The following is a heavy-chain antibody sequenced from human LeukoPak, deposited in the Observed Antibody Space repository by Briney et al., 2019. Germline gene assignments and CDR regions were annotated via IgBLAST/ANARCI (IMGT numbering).Heavy chain of an antibody. V-gene: IGHV1-18*01. CDR1: GYTFTSYG. CDR3: ARDDRGYCSSTSCYSSWFDP. CDR2: ISAYNGNT. Sequence: ASVKVSCKASGYTFTSYGISWVRQAPGQGLEWMGWISAYNGNTNYAQKLQGRVTMTTDTSTSTAYMELRSLRSDDTAVYYCARDDRGYCSSTSCYSSWFDPWGQGTLVTVSS. J-gene: IGHJ5*02. D-gene: IGHD2-2*01.